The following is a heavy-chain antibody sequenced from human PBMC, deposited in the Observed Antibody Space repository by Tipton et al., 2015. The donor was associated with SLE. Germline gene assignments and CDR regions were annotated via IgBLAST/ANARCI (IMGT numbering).Heavy chain of an antibody. CDR1: GASITSSSYY. Sequence: TLSLTCTVSGASITSSSYYWSWIRQPPGKGLEWIGQMHNSGDSTYNPSLKSRVTMSVDTSKNHFSLKLTSVIAADTAVYYCARDIEAPGDFLYFDYWGQGILVTVSS. V-gene: IGHV4-61*03. J-gene: IGHJ4*02. D-gene: IGHD7-27*01. CDR2: MHNSGDS. CDR3: ARDIEAPGDFLYFDY.